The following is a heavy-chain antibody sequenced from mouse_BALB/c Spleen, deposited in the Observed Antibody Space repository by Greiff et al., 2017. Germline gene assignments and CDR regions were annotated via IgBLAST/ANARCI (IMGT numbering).Heavy chain of an antibody. V-gene: IGHV3-6*02. CDR3: ARGGFPYAMDY. Sequence: LQESGPGLVKPSQSLSLTCSVTGYSITSGYYWNWIRQFPGNKLEWMGYISYDGSNNYNPSLKNRISITRDTSKNQFFLKLNSVTTEDTATYYCARGGFPYAMDYWGQGTSVTVSS. J-gene: IGHJ4*01. CDR2: ISYDGSN. CDR1: GYSITSGYY.